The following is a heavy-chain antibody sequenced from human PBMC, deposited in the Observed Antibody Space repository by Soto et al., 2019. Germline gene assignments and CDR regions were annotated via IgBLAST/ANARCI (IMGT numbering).Heavy chain of an antibody. D-gene: IGHD6-19*01. CDR3: ARDRGGGWPYYGMDV. CDR1: GNTFSSHA. J-gene: IGHJ6*01. Sequence: QVQLVESGGGVVQPGRSLRLSCAASGNTFSSHAMHWVRQAPGKGLEWVAVISYDGFNEYYADSGKGRVTMSRDNSKKTVYLQMNSLRNEDTAVYFCARDRGGGWPYYGMDVWGQGTMVTVSS. CDR2: ISYDGFNE. V-gene: IGHV3-30-3*01.